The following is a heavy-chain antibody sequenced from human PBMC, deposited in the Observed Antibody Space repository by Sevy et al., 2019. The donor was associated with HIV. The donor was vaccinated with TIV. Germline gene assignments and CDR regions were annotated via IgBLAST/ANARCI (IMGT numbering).Heavy chain of an antibody. Sequence: ASVKVSCKASGYTFTSYDINWVRQATGQGLEWMGWMNPNSGNTGYAQKFQGRVTMTRKTSISTAYMELSSLRSEDTAVYYCARVTMVRGVGYYYYGMDVWGQGTTVTVSS. J-gene: IGHJ6*02. D-gene: IGHD3-10*01. CDR2: MNPNSGNT. V-gene: IGHV1-8*01. CDR3: ARVTMVRGVGYYYYGMDV. CDR1: GYTFTSYD.